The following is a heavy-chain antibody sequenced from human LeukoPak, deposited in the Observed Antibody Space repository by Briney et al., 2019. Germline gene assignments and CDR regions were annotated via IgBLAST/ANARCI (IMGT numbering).Heavy chain of an antibody. CDR1: GASITTYY. J-gene: IGHJ3*02. CDR3: ATTRGYSTNDAFDI. CDR2: MYHTGTS. Sequence: PSETLSLTCSVSGASITTYYWNWIRQSPGKGLEWIGYMYHTGTSDYNPPLQSRVTISLDTPNNKVSLTLTSVTAADTAVYYCATTRGYSTNDAFDIWGQGTRVTVSS. D-gene: IGHD5-18*01. V-gene: IGHV4-59*01.